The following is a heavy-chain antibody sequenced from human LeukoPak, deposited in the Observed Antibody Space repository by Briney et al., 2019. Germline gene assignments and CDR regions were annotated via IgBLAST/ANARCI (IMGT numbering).Heavy chain of an antibody. V-gene: IGHV4-59*01. CDR2: IYYSGST. J-gene: IGHJ4*02. Sequence: PSETLSLTCTVSGGSIGSYYWSWIRQPPGKGLEWIGYIYYSGSTNYNPSLKSRVTISVDTSKNQFSLKLSSVTAADTAVYYCARGRDCSGGSCFSGLDYWGQGTLVTVS. D-gene: IGHD2-15*01. CDR3: ARGRDCSGGSCFSGLDY. CDR1: GGSIGSYY.